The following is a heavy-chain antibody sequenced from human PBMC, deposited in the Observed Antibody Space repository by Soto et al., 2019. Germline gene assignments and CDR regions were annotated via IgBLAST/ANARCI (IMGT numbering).Heavy chain of an antibody. Sequence: QLQLQGSGSGLVKPSQTLSLTCAVSGGSISSGGYSWSWIRQPPGKGLEWIGYIYPSGSTSYNPSLQRRVTTSGDRSQNQFSLKLSSVTAADTAVYSCARDPGLWGRGTLVSVSS. CDR2: IYPSGST. CDR1: GGSISSGGYS. CDR3: ARDPGL. J-gene: IGHJ2*01. V-gene: IGHV4-30-2*01.